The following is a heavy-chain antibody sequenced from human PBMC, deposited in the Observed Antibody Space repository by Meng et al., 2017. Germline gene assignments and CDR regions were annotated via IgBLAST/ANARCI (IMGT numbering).Heavy chain of an antibody. CDR2: IGSSSDYI. CDR1: GFIFSDHS. D-gene: IGHD1-26*01. V-gene: IGHV3-21*01. CDR3: SKDGGGSLFDP. Sequence: GESLKISCAASGFIFSDHSMNWVRQAPGKGLEWVSSIGSSSDYIWYADSVKGRFTISRDNAKDSLYLQMNSLRGEDTGVYYCSKDGGGSLFDPWGQGTVGTVSS. J-gene: IGHJ5*02.